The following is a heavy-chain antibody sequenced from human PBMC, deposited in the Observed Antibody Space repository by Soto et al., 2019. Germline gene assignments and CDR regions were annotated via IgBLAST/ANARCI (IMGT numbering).Heavy chain of an antibody. Sequence: QVQLVQSGAEVKKPGSSVKVSCKASGGTFSSYAISWVRQAPGQGLEWMGGIIPIFGTANYSQQFQGRVTITADKSPSAAYMELSSLRSEDTSVYYCASEPEYCSGGSCYSGRWFDPWGQGTLVTVSS. J-gene: IGHJ5*02. D-gene: IGHD2-15*01. CDR1: GGTFSSYA. V-gene: IGHV1-69*06. CDR3: ASEPEYCSGGSCYSGRWFDP. CDR2: IIPIFGTA.